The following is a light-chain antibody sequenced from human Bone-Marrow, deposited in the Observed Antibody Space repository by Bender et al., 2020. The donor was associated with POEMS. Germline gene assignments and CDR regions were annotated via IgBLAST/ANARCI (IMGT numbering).Light chain of an antibody. V-gene: IGLV2-11*01. CDR1: SSDVGGYNY. Sequence: QSALTQPRSVSGSPGQSVTISCTGTSSDVGGYNYVSWYQQHPGKVPKLMIYAVTERPSGVSNRFSGSKSGNTASLTISGLQAEDEADYYCSSYAGSSTVFGGGTKLTVL. J-gene: IGLJ2*01. CDR2: AVT. CDR3: SSYAGSSTV.